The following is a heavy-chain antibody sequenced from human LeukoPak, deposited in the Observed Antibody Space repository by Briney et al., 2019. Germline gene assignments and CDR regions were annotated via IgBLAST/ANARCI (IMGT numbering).Heavy chain of an antibody. CDR3: ATLPVTTDYYYGMDV. Sequence: GGSLRLSCAASGFTFRNFWMSWVRQAPGRGLEWLANINQDGSAKYYVDSVKGRFTISRDNAKNSLYLEMNSLRGEDTAVYYCATLPVTTDYYYGMDVWGQGTTVTVSS. D-gene: IGHD4-11*01. CDR2: INQDGSAK. V-gene: IGHV3-7*01. CDR1: GFTFRNFW. J-gene: IGHJ6*02.